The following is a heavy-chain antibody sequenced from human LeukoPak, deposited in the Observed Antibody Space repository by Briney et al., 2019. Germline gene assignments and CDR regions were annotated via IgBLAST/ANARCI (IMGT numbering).Heavy chain of an antibody. V-gene: IGHV4-39*01. D-gene: IGHD6-19*01. Sequence: SETLSLTCTVSGDSISSSSYYWGWIRQPPGQGLEWIGTIPYSGNAYYSPSLKSRVTISVDTSKNQFSLKVSSVTAADTAVYYCARYPYSGISGWQAFDYWGQGTLVTVSS. CDR2: IPYSGNA. CDR1: GDSISSSSYY. J-gene: IGHJ4*02. CDR3: ARYPYSGISGWQAFDY.